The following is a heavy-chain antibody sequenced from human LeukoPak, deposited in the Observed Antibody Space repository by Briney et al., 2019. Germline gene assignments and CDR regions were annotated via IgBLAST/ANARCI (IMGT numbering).Heavy chain of an antibody. Sequence: SETLSLTCTVSGGSISSGGYYWSWIRQHPGKGLEWIGYIYYSGSTYYNPSLKSRVTISVDTSKNQFSLKLSSVTAADTAVYYCAREAQTKEQLGRQVYYYYYMDVWGKGTTVAVSS. CDR3: AREAQTKEQLGRQVYYYYYMDV. V-gene: IGHV4-31*03. D-gene: IGHD1-1*01. CDR2: IYYSGST. CDR1: GGSISSGGYY. J-gene: IGHJ6*03.